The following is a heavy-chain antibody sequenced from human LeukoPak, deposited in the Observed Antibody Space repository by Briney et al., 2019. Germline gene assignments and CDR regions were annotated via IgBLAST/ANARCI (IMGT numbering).Heavy chain of an antibody. J-gene: IGHJ4*02. D-gene: IGHD3-3*01. CDR2: ISSSAST. Sequence: GGSLRLSCAGSGFTFSNYAMSWVRQAPGKGLEWVSAISSSASTYYADSVKGRFTISRDNSKNTLYLQMNSLRAEDTAAYYCAKFDFWSGYYMDRDFAFWGQGTLVTVSS. CDR3: AKFDFWSGYYMDRDFAF. CDR1: GFTFSNYA. V-gene: IGHV3-23*05.